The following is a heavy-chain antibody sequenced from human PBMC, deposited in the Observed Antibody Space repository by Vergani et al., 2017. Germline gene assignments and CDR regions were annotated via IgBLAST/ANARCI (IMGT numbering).Heavy chain of an antibody. CDR1: GYTFSNYY. Sequence: QVQVVQSGAEVKKSGASVKVSCKTSGYTFSNYYMHWVRQAPGQGLEWMGIINPSGGHTNYAQKFQGRVTMTRDTSTSTVYMELSSLGSEDTAIYYCARVEYGILTGYRYWVQGTMVTVSA. CDR3: ARVEYGILTGYRY. CDR2: INPSGGHT. D-gene: IGHD3-9*01. V-gene: IGHV1-46*03. J-gene: IGHJ4*02.